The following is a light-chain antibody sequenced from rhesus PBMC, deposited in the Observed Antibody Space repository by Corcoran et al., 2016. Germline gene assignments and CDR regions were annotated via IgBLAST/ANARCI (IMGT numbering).Light chain of an antibody. CDR1: QGISSY. CDR2: KAS. CDR3: QHGYGIPWT. Sequence: DIQMTQSPSSLSASVGDRVTITCRASQGISSYLAWYQQKPGKAPNLLIDKASTLQIGVPSRFSGSGSGTDFTLTISSLQPQDFATYYCQHGYGIPWTFGQGTKVEIK. J-gene: IGKJ1*01. V-gene: IGKV1-25*01.